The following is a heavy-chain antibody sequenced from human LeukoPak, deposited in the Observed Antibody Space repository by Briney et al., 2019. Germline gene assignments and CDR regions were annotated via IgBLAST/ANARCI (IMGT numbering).Heavy chain of an antibody. J-gene: IGHJ3*02. CDR2: IYTSGST. CDR1: GGSIRSGSYY. V-gene: IGHV4-61*02. CDR3: ARDNTVADAFDM. D-gene: IGHD5-12*01. Sequence: SQTLSLTCTVSGGSIRSGSYYWSWIRQPAGKGLEWIGRIYTSGSTNYNPSLKSRVTMSIDASKNQFSLKLSSVTAADTAVYHCARDNTVADAFDMWGQGTMVTVSS.